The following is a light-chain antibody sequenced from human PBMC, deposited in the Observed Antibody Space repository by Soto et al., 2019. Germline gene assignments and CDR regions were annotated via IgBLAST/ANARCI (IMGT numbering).Light chain of an antibody. Sequence: QSALTQPASVSGSPGQSITISCTGTSSDIGNYNYVSWYQQHPGKAPKLMIYEVRNRPSGVSNRFSGSKSGNTASLTISGLHAEDEAADYCSSYTTISTYVVFGGGTKLTVL. J-gene: IGLJ2*01. V-gene: IGLV2-14*01. CDR1: SSDIGNYNY. CDR2: EVR. CDR3: SSYTTISTYVV.